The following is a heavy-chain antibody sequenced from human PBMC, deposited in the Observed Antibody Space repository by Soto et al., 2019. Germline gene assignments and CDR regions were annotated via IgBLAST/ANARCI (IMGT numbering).Heavy chain of an antibody. CDR1: GGSISSYY. J-gene: IGHJ4*02. Sequence: SETLSLTCTVSGGSISSYYWSWIRQPPGKGLEWIGYIYYSGSTNYNPSLKSRVTISVETSKNQFSLKLSSVTAADTAVYYCARQGPGGVDYWGQGTLVTVSS. V-gene: IGHV4-59*01. CDR3: ARQGPGGVDY. CDR2: IYYSGST. D-gene: IGHD1-26*01.